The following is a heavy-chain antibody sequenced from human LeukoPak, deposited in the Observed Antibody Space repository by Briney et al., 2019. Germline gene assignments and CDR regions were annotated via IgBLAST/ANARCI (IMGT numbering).Heavy chain of an antibody. V-gene: IGHV1-2*02. CDR2: LNPYTGAT. CDR1: GYTFSDFY. J-gene: IGHJ5*02. D-gene: IGHD4-11*01. CDR3: VTATVTHTRDP. Sequence: ASVKVSCHPSGYTFSDFYLHWVRQASGQGLEWLGWLNPYTGATITAQRFQGRVTLTWDTSTATGYRELTSLRSDDTAVYFCVTATVTHTRDPWGPGTLVTVSS.